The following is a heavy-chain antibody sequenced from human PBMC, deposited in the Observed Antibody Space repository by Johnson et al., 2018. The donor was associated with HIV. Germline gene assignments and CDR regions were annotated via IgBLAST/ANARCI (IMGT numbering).Heavy chain of an antibody. J-gene: IGHJ3*02. D-gene: IGHD7-27*01. V-gene: IGHV3-33*08. CDR1: GFTFSDYY. CDR2: IRYDGTNK. CDR3: ARSGATTQDAFDI. Sequence: QVQLVESGGGVVRPGGSLRLSCAASGFTFSDYYMSWIRQAPGKGMAWVAFIRYDGTNKYDGESVKGRFSISRDNSKNTLYLQMNNLRAEDTAVYYCARSGATTQDAFDIWGQGTMVSVSS.